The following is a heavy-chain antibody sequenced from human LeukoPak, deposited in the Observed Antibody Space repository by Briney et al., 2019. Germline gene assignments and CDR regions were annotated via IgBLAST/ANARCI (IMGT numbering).Heavy chain of an antibody. Sequence: HPGGSLRLSCAASGFTFSSYEMNWVRQAPGKGLEWVSYISSSGSTIYYADSVKGRFTISRDNAKNSLYLHMNSLRAEDTAVYYCARDGVPAARDLWGQGTMVIVSS. CDR3: ARDGVPAARDL. CDR2: ISSSGSTI. D-gene: IGHD2-2*01. V-gene: IGHV3-48*03. J-gene: IGHJ3*01. CDR1: GFTFSSYE.